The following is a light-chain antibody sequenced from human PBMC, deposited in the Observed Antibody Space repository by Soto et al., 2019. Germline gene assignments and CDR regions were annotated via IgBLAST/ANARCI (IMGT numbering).Light chain of an antibody. J-gene: IGLJ1*01. CDR2: EGS. CDR3: CSYAGSSTFFYV. CDR1: SSDVGSYNL. V-gene: IGLV2-23*03. Sequence: QSVLAHPASVSGSPGQSITISCTGTSSDVGSYNLVSWYQQHPGKAPKLMIYEGSKRPSGVSNRSSGSKSGNTASLTIPGLQAEDEADYYCCSYAGSSTFFYVLGTGTKVTV.